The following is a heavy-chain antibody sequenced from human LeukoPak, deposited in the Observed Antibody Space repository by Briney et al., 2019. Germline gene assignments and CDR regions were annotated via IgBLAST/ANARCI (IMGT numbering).Heavy chain of an antibody. Sequence: GGSLRLSCAASGFTFSSYAMSWGRQAPGKGREWASAISGSGGSTYYADSVKGRFTISRDNSKNTLYLQMNSLRAEDTAVYYCAKDTITYYDFWSGYYTAFDYWGQGTLVTVSS. CDR2: ISGSGGST. D-gene: IGHD3-3*01. V-gene: IGHV3-23*01. CDR1: GFTFSSYA. J-gene: IGHJ4*02. CDR3: AKDTITYYDFWSGYYTAFDY.